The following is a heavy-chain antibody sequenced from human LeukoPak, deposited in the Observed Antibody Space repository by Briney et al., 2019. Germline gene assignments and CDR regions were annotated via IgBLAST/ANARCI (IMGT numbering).Heavy chain of an antibody. J-gene: IGHJ4*02. CDR3: ARDTGYYFGSGNYLYYFDY. CDR2: MYTSGST. D-gene: IGHD3-10*01. CDR1: GGSISSYY. Sequence: PSETLSLTCTVFGGSISSYYWSWIRQPAGKGLEWIGRMYTSGSTNYNPSLKSRVTMSVDTSKNQFSLKLSSVTAADTAVYYCARDTGYYFGSGNYLYYFDYWGPGTLVTVSS. V-gene: IGHV4-4*07.